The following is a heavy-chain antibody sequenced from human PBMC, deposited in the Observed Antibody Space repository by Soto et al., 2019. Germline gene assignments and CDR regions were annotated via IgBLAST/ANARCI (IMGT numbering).Heavy chain of an antibody. J-gene: IGHJ4*02. CDR3: AKEVVGCRGIDY. Sequence: QVQLVESGGGVVQPGRSLRLSCAASGFTFSSYGMHWVRQAPGKGLEWVAVISYDGSNKYYADSVKGRFTISRDNSKNTLYLQMNRLTAENTAVYYCAKEVVGCRGIDYWGQGTLVTVSS. CDR1: GFTFSSYG. V-gene: IGHV3-30*18. D-gene: IGHD1-26*01. CDR2: ISYDGSNK.